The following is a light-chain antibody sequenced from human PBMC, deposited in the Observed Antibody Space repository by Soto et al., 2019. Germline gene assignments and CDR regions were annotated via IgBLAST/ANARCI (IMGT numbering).Light chain of an antibody. J-gene: IGKJ1*01. CDR1: QSVTIY. V-gene: IGKV1-5*03. CDR2: RAS. CDR3: QQYNAYSPWT. Sequence: DIQMTQSPSTLSASLGDRVTITCRASQSVTIYLAWYQQRPGKAPKLLVHRASILESGVPSRFSGSGSGTEFTLTISSLQPDDVATYYCQQYNAYSPWTFGQGTKVDIK.